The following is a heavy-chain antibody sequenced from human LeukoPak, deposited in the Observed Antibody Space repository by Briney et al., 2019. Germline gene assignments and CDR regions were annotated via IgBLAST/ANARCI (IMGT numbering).Heavy chain of an antibody. D-gene: IGHD2-2*02. CDR2: IYYSGST. Sequence: SETLSLTCAVSGDSISSSSYSWGWIRQPPGKGLEWIGSIYYSGSTYHNPSLKSRVTISVDTSKNQFFLKLSSVTAADTAVYYCARHSDCVTSSCYTGYFDYWGQRTLVTVSS. V-gene: IGHV4-39*01. CDR1: GDSISSSSYS. J-gene: IGHJ4*02. CDR3: ARHSDCVTSSCYTGYFDY.